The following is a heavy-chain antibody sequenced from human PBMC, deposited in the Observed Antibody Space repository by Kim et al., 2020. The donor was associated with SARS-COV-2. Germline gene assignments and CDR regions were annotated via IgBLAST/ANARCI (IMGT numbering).Heavy chain of an antibody. V-gene: IGHV3-9*01. D-gene: IGHD3-10*01. CDR1: GFTFGDYD. Sequence: GGSLRLSCAASGFTFGDYDMEWVREVPGKGLEWVSGINWNSDAVGYAESVKGRFIISRDNAKNSLYLQMNRLRVEDTALYYCAKLGRGRAPPSLDSWGLGTLVTVSS. CDR3: AKLGRGRAPPSLDS. J-gene: IGHJ4*02. CDR2: INWNSDAV.